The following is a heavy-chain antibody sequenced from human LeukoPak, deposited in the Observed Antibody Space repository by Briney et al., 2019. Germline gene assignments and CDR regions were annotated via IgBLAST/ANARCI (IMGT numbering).Heavy chain of an antibody. D-gene: IGHD4/OR15-4a*01. J-gene: IGHJ4*02. CDR3: ARVGTRPAGALDD. V-gene: IGHV3-48*03. CDR1: GFTFSSYE. Sequence: GGSLRLSCAASGFTFSSYEMNWVRQAPGKGLEWVSYISSSGSTIYYADSVKGRFTISRDNAKNSLYLQMNSLRAEDTAVYYCARVGTRPAGALDDWGQGTLVTVSS. CDR2: ISSSGSTI.